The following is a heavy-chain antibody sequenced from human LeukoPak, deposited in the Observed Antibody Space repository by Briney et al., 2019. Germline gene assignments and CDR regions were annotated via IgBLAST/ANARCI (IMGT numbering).Heavy chain of an antibody. CDR3: AREVADYGGYYYYHYMDV. CDR2: IYTSGSN. CDR1: GGSISSYY. D-gene: IGHD4-23*01. Sequence: SETLSLTCTVSGGSISSYYWSWIRQPAGKGLEWIGRIYTSGSNNYNPSLKSRVTMSVDTSKNQFSLKLSSVTAADTAMYYCAREVADYGGYYYYHYMDVWGKGTTVTVSS. J-gene: IGHJ6*03. V-gene: IGHV4-4*07.